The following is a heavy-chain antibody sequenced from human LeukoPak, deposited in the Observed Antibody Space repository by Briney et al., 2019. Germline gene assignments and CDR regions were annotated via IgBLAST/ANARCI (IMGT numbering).Heavy chain of an antibody. CDR2: IYPGDSDT. CDR1: GYSFTSYW. J-gene: IGHJ6*03. CDR3: ARLSLGGTGTTHYMDV. Sequence: GESLKISCKGSGYSFTSYWIGWVRQMSGKGLEWMGIIYPGDSDTRYSPSFQGQVTISADKSISTAYLQWSSLKASDTAMYYCARLSLGGTGTTHYMDVWGKGTTVTVSS. D-gene: IGHD1-1*01. V-gene: IGHV5-51*01.